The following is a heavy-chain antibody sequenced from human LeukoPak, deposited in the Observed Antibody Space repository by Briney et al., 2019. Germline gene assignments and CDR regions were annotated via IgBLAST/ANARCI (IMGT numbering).Heavy chain of an antibody. CDR2: INHSGST. CDR3: ARRKATGGAFDI. D-gene: IGHD5-12*01. Sequence: SETLSLTCAVYGGSFSGYYWSWIRQPPGKGLEWIGEINHSGSTNYNPSLKSRVTISVDTSKNQFSLKLSSVTAADTAVYYCARRKATGGAFDIWGQGTMVTVSS. V-gene: IGHV4-34*01. J-gene: IGHJ3*02. CDR1: GGSFSGYY.